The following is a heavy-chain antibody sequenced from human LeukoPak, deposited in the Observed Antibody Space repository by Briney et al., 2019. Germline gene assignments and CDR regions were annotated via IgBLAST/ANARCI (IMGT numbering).Heavy chain of an antibody. J-gene: IGHJ4*02. CDR1: GYTFTTYG. V-gene: IGHV1-18*01. Sequence: GASVKVSCKASGYTFTTYGVIWVRQAPGQGPEWMGWISTYNGNTNYAQKLQGRVTMTTDTSTSTAYLEVRSLRSDDTAVYYCARDNNGLYYFDYWGQGTLVTVSS. CDR2: ISTYNGNT. D-gene: IGHD3-16*01. CDR3: ARDNNGLYYFDY.